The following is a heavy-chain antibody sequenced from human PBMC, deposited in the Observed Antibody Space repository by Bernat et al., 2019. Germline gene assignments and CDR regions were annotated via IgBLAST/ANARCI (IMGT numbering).Heavy chain of an antibody. CDR2: IWYDGSNK. J-gene: IGHJ4*02. D-gene: IGHD6-19*01. CDR1: GFTFSSYG. V-gene: IGHV3-30*19. Sequence: QVQLVESGGGVVQPGRSLRLSCAASGFTFSSYGMHWVRQAPGKGLEWVAVIWYDGSNKYYADSVKGRFTISRDNSKNTLYLQMNSLRAEDTAVYYCAREVYSSGWARTYYFDYWGQGTLVTVSS. CDR3: AREVYSSGWARTYYFDY.